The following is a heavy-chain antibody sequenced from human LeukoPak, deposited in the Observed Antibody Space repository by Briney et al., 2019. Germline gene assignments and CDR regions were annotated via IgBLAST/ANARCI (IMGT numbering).Heavy chain of an antibody. CDR2: IKQDGSEK. CDR1: GFTFSRFW. CDR3: ARDGTYTDYDPDFDI. Sequence: PGGSLRLSCAAYGFTFSRFWMSWVRQAPGKGLEWVANIKQDGSEKYYVDSVKGRFTISRDNAKNSLYLQMNSLRADDTAVFYYARDGTYTDYDPDFDIWGQGTLVTVSS. J-gene: IGHJ4*02. D-gene: IGHD5-12*01. V-gene: IGHV3-7*04.